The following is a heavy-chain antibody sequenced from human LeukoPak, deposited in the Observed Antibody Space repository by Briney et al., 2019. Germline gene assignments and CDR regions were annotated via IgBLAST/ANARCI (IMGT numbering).Heavy chain of an antibody. CDR3: ARGLVPGFLDY. V-gene: IGHV3-74*01. J-gene: IGHJ4*02. CDR1: GFTFCSSW. D-gene: IGHD4-11*01. Sequence: GGSLSFSCAASGFTFCSSWMYWVRQAPGKGLVWASRINSDESITTYADSVKGRFTISRDNAKNTLYLQMNSLRVEDTAVYYCARGLVPGFLDYWGQGTPVTVSS. CDR2: INSDESIT.